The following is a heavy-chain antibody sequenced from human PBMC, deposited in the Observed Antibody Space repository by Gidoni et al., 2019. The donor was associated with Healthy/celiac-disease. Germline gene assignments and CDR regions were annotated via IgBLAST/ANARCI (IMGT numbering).Heavy chain of an antibody. CDR3: AKGRLGATAYFDY. CDR2: ISWDGTST. Sequence: EVQLVESGGAVVQPGGSLRLSCAASGFPFDDYTMHWVRQAPGKGLELIYLISWDGTSTDYADSGNGRFTISRDNSKNSLYLQINSLRTEDTALYYCAKGRLGATAYFDYWGQGTLVTVSS. D-gene: IGHD1-26*01. J-gene: IGHJ4*02. V-gene: IGHV3-43*01. CDR1: GFPFDDYT.